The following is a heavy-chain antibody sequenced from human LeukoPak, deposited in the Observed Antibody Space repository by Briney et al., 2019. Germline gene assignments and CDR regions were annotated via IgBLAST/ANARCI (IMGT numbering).Heavy chain of an antibody. CDR1: GGSFSGYY. CDR3: ARGRIQDY. V-gene: IGHV4-34*01. CDR2: INHSGRT. J-gene: IGHJ4*02. D-gene: IGHD5-18*01. Sequence: SSETLSLTCAVYGGSFSGYYWSWIRQPPGKGLEWIGEINHSGRTNYNPSLKSRVTISVDTSKNQFSLKLSSVTDADTAVYYCARGRIQDYWGQGTLVTVSS.